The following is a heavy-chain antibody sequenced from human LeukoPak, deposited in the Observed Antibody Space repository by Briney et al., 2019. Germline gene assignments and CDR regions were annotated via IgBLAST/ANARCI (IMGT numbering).Heavy chain of an antibody. CDR3: TTTYGDYFDY. J-gene: IGHJ4*02. CDR1: GFTFSNAW. D-gene: IGHD4-17*01. CDR2: IKNKTDSGTT. V-gene: IGHV3-15*01. Sequence: HGGFLRLSRAASGFTFSNAWMSSVRQAPGRGVEGVGRIKNKTDSGTTDYAAPVKGIFTISRNDSKNTLYLQMNSLKTEDTAVYYCTTTYGDYFDYWGQGTLVTVSS.